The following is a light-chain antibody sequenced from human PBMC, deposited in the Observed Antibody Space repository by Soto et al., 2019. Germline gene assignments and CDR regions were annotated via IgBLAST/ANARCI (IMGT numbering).Light chain of an antibody. J-gene: IGLJ1*01. Sequence: QSALTQPASVSGSPGQSITISCTGTSSDVGAYNFVSWHQQHPGKAPKLMIYNVYDRPSGISYRFSVSKSGNTASLPISGLQGEDEADYYCSAYTVSRTYVFGTGTKVTVL. V-gene: IGLV2-14*03. CDR1: SSDVGAYNF. CDR2: NVY. CDR3: SAYTVSRTYV.